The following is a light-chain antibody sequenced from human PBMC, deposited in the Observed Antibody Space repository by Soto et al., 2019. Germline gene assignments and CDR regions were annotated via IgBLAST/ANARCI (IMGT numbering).Light chain of an antibody. J-gene: IGLJ3*02. Sequence: QAVVTQPPSVSGAPGQRVTISCTGNSSNLGAGYDVHWHQQLPGAAPKLVIFGNRNRPSGVPERFSGSKSGTSASLAITGLQAEDEADYYCQAYDYSLTASVFGGGTKLTVL. CDR2: GNR. CDR1: SSNLGAGYD. V-gene: IGLV1-40*01. CDR3: QAYDYSLTASV.